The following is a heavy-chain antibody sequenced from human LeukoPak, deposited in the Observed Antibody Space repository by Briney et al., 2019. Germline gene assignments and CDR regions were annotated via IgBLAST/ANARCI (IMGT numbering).Heavy chain of an antibody. Sequence: SETLSLTCTVSGASISSSHWWSWVRQPPRKGLEWIGEIYHGGSANCNPSLKGRVTISVDRSNNQFSLRLTSVTAADTAVYYCARGEEHGSGTVHFDYWGQGTLVTVSS. CDR2: IYHGGSA. D-gene: IGHD3-10*01. V-gene: IGHV4-4*02. J-gene: IGHJ4*02. CDR3: ARGEEHGSGTVHFDY. CDR1: GASISSSHW.